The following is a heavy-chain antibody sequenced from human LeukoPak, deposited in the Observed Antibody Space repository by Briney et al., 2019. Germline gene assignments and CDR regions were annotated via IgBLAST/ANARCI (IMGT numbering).Heavy chain of an antibody. CDR2: IYHSGST. J-gene: IGHJ4*02. D-gene: IGHD6-19*01. CDR1: GYSISSGYY. Sequence: PSETLSLTCAVSGYSISSGYYWGWIRQPPGKGLEWIGSIYHSGSTYYNPSLKSRVTILLDTSENQFSLKLNSVTAADAAVYYCAGAVLVSGSGRYRLDYFDYWGQGTLVTVSS. V-gene: IGHV4-38-2*01. CDR3: AGAVLVSGSGRYRLDYFDY.